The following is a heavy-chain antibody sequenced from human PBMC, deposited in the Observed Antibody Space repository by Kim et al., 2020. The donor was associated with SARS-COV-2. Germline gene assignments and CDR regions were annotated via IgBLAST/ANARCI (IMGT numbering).Heavy chain of an antibody. J-gene: IGHJ4*02. Sequence: SQKFQGRVTITRDTAASTAYMGLSSLRSEYTAVYYCARDGGTDYYDNSFDYWGQGTLVTVSS. CDR3: ARDGGTDYYDNSFDY. V-gene: IGHV1-3*01. D-gene: IGHD3-22*01.